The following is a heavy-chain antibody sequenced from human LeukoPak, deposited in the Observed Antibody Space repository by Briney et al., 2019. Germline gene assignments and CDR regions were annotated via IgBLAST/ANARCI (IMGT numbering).Heavy chain of an antibody. Sequence: PSETLSLTYAVSGGSISSSNWWSWVRQPPGKGLEWIGEIYHSGSTNYNPSLKSRVTISVDKSKNQFSLKLSSVTAADTAVYYCAGDLPMVRGVTLFDYWGQGTLVTVSS. CDR2: IYHSGST. D-gene: IGHD3-10*01. V-gene: IGHV4-4*02. J-gene: IGHJ4*02. CDR3: AGDLPMVRGVTLFDY. CDR1: GGSISSSNW.